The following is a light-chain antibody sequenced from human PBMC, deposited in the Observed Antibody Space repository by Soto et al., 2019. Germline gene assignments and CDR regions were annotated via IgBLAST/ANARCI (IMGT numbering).Light chain of an antibody. CDR1: QTISSW. CDR3: QQYNSYSGT. V-gene: IGKV1-5*03. J-gene: IGKJ1*01. Sequence: DIQMTQSPSTLSGSVGERVTITCRASQTISSWLAWYQQKPGKAPKLLIYKASTLKSGVPSRFSGSGSGTEFTLTISSLQPDDFATYYCQQYNSYSGTFGQGTKVDIK. CDR2: KAS.